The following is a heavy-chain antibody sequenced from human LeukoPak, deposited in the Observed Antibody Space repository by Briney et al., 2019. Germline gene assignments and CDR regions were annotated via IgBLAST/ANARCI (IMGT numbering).Heavy chain of an antibody. Sequence: GGSLRLSCAASGFTFSSYGMHWVRQAPGKGLERVAVISYDGSNKYYADSVKGRFTISRDNSKNTLYLQMNSLRAEDTAVYYCARDSGDTAMGPLDYWGQGTLVTVSS. CDR3: ARDSGDTAMGPLDY. V-gene: IGHV3-30*03. D-gene: IGHD5-18*01. J-gene: IGHJ4*02. CDR2: ISYDGSNK. CDR1: GFTFSSYG.